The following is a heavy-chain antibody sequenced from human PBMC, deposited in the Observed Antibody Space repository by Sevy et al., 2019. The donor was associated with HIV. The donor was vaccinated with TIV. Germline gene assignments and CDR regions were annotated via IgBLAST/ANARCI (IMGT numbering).Heavy chain of an antibody. J-gene: IGHJ4*02. D-gene: IGHD5-12*01. CDR2: IKLDESEK. CDR1: GFTFTDYW. CDR3: AREVGGYNWRPYYFDS. V-gene: IGHV3-7*01. Sequence: GGSLRLSCAASGFTFTDYWMSWVRQTPGKGLEWVATIKLDESEKYYVDSMKGRFAISRDNGKNSVSLQMNGLRAEDTALYYCAREVGGYNWRPYYFDSWGQGTLVTVSS.